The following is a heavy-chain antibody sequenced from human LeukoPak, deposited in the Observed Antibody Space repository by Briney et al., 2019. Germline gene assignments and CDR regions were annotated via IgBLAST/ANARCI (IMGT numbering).Heavy chain of an antibody. J-gene: IGHJ5*02. CDR3: ARGSVPTDGDGPYYDFWSGYVSYWFDP. CDR1: GGSISSGSYY. Sequence: SETLSLTCTVSGGSISSGSYYWSWIRQPAGKGLEWIGRIYTSGSTNHNPCLKSRVTMSVDTSKNQFSLKLSSVTAADTAVYYCARGSVPTDGDGPYYDFWSGYVSYWFDPWGQGTLVTVSS. V-gene: IGHV4-61*02. D-gene: IGHD3-3*01. CDR2: IYTSGST.